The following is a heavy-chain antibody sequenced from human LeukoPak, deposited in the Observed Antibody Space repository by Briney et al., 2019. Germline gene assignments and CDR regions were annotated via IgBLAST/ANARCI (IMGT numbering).Heavy chain of an antibody. Sequence: PSETLSLTCAVYGGSFSGYYWSWIRQPPGKGLEWIGEINHSGSTNYNPSLKSRVTISVDTSKNQFSLKLSSVTAADTAVYYCASSGSGFGEFYYYGMDVWGQGTTVTVS. D-gene: IGHD3-10*01. CDR1: GGSFSGYY. CDR2: INHSGST. CDR3: ASSGSGFGEFYYYGMDV. J-gene: IGHJ6*02. V-gene: IGHV4-34*01.